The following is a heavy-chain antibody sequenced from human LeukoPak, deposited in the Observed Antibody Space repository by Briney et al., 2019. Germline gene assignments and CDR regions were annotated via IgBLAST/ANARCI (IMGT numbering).Heavy chain of an antibody. J-gene: IGHJ4*02. D-gene: IGHD4-23*01. V-gene: IGHV4-39*07. CDR1: GGSISSSSYY. CDR3: ARDRLRWPKIDY. CDR2: VYYSGRT. Sequence: PSETLSLTCTVSGGSISSSSYYWGWIRQPPGKELQWIASVYYSGRTNYSPSLKSRVTISVDTSKNQFSLKLNSVTAADTAVYYCARDRLRWPKIDYWGQGTLVTVSS.